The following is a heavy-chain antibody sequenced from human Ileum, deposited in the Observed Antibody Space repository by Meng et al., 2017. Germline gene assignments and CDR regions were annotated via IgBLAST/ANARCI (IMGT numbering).Heavy chain of an antibody. V-gene: IGHV6-1*01. CDR3: AGKDWGEGLDF. J-gene: IGHJ4*02. D-gene: IGHD7-27*01. CDR1: GDSVSSDTGA. CDR2: TYYRSRWYN. Sequence: HVQLQQSGPGLVKPSQTPSLTCPISGDSVSSDTGAWNWIRQSPSRGLEWLGRTYYRSRWYNNYAVSVKSRITINPDTSKNQFSLQLNSVTPDDTAVYYCAGKDWGEGLDFWDQGTLVTVSS.